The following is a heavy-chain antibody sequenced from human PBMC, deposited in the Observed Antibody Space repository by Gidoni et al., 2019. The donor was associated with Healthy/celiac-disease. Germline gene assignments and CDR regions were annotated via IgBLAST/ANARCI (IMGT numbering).Heavy chain of an antibody. J-gene: IGHJ6*02. CDR1: GFTFSNAW. CDR2: IKSKTDGGTT. CDR3: TTDPLEWLLEELERGGYYYYYGMDV. Sequence: EVQLVESGGGLVKPGGSLRLSCAASGFTFSNAWMSWVRQAPGKGLEWVGRIKSKTDGGTTDYAAPVKGRFTISRDDSKNTLYLQMNSLKTEDTAVYYCTTDPLEWLLEELERGGYYYYYGMDVWGQGTTVTVSS. V-gene: IGHV3-15*01. D-gene: IGHD3-3*01.